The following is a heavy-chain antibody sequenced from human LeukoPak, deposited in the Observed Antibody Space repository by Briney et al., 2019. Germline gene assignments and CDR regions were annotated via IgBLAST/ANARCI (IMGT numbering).Heavy chain of an antibody. Sequence: GGSLRLSCAGSGFSFSSYGMHWVRQAPGKGLEWVANINQDGSERYSVDSAKGRFTISRDNAKNSLYPQMNSLRAEDTAVYYCARDSGRREDYWGQGTLVTVSS. J-gene: IGHJ4*02. CDR1: GFSFSSYG. V-gene: IGHV3-7*01. CDR2: INQDGSER. D-gene: IGHD6-25*01. CDR3: ARDSGRREDY.